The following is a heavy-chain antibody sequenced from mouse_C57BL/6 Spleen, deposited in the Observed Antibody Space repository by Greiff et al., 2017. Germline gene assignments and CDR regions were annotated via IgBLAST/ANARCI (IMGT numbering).Heavy chain of an antibody. CDR2: IWSGGST. V-gene: IGHV2-2*01. Sequence: VKLVESGPGLVQPSQSLSITCTVSGFSLTSYGVHWVRQSPGKGLEWLGVIWSGGSTDYNAAFISRLSISKDNSKSPVFFKMNSLKADDTAIYYCARFDGYYDWYFDVWGTGTTVTVSS. CDR3: ARFDGYYDWYFDV. CDR1: GFSLTSYG. J-gene: IGHJ1*03. D-gene: IGHD2-3*01.